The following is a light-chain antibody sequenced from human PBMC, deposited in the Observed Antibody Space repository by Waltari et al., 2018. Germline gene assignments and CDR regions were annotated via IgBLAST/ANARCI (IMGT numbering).Light chain of an antibody. CDR3: MQGVQLPWT. Sequence: DIVMTQTPLSSPVTLGQPASISCRSSQSLAHSDGTTFLNWLHQRPGQPPRLLIYEVSKRFSGVPDRVSGSGAGTDFILKISRVEAEDVGVYYCMQGVQLPWTFGQGTKVEIK. CDR1: QSLAHSDGTTF. J-gene: IGKJ1*01. CDR2: EVS. V-gene: IGKV2-24*01.